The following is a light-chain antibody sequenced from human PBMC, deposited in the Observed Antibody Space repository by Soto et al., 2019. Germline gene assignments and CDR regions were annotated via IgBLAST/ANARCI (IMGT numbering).Light chain of an antibody. Sequence: DVVLTQYPLSLSVTPGEAASISCVSNQSLLHSNGYNYLNWYLHKHGQPPQLLISVGSNRASGVPDRLIGSGSGRVFTLERSVVESADVGVYYFMQGLKSPLTFG. J-gene: IGKJ5*01. CDR1: QSLLHSNGYNY. V-gene: IGKV2-28*01. CDR3: MQGLKSPLT. CDR2: VGS.